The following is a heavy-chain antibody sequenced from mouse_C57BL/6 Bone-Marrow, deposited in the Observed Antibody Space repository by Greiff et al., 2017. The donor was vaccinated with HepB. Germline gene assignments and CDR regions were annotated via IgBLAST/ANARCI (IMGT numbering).Heavy chain of an antibody. J-gene: IGHJ3*01. CDR2: IHPNSGST. Sequence: VQLQQPGAELVKPGASVKLSCKASGYTFTSYWMHWVKQRPGQGLEWIGMIHPNSGSTNYNEKFKSKAKLTVDKSSSTAYMQLSSLTSEDSAVYYCARPSLGRFAYWGQGTLVTVSA. CDR1: GYTFTSYW. V-gene: IGHV1-64*01. D-gene: IGHD4-1*01. CDR3: ARPSLGRFAY.